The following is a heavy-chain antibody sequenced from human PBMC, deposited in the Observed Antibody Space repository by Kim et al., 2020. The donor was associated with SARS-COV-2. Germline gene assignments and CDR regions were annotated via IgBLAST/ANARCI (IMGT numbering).Heavy chain of an antibody. CDR3: AKEGKVWFGEFMDYYYYGMDV. CDR2: IIYSGGRT. D-gene: IGHD3-10*01. Sequence: GGSLRLSCAASGFTFSSYAMSWVRQAPGKGLEWVSAIIYSGGRTYYADSVKGRFTISRDNSKNTLYLQVHSLRAEDTAVYYCAKEGKVWFGEFMDYYYYGMDVWGQGTTVTVSS. CDR1: GFTFSSYA. V-gene: IGHV3-23*01. J-gene: IGHJ6*02.